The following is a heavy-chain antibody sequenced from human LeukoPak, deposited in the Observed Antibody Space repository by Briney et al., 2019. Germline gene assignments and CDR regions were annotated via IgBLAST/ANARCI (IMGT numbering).Heavy chain of an antibody. CDR3: AKGSKGPDY. V-gene: IGHV3-30*18. D-gene: IGHD4-11*01. J-gene: IGHJ4*02. Sequence: GSLILSCAASGFTFSSYGMHWVRQAPGKGLEWVAVISYDGSNKYYADSVKGRFTISRDNSKNTLYLQMNSLRVEDTAVYYCAKGSKGPDYWGQGTLVTVSS. CDR2: ISYDGSNK. CDR1: GFTFSSYG.